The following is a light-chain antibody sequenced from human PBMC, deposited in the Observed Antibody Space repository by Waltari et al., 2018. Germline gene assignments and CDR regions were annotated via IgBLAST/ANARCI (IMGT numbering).Light chain of an antibody. V-gene: IGLV1-40*01. J-gene: IGLJ2*01. Sequence: QSVLTQPPSVSGAPGQRVTIPCTGSSSDVGAGFDVHWYQQLPEAAPKLLISGDNNRPSGVPDRFSASKSGTSASLAITGLQAEDEADYYCQSYDNSLSGPVVFGGGTKLTV. CDR1: SSDVGAGFD. CDR2: GDN. CDR3: QSYDNSLSGPVV.